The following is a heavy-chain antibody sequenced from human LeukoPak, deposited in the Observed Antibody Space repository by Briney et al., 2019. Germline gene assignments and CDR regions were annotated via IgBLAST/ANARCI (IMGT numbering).Heavy chain of an antibody. CDR2: IYYSGST. CDR3: ARLAISSSWYQGYFDY. V-gene: IGHV4-59*08. Sequence: SETLSLTCTVSGGSISRSYWTWIRQPPGKGLEWIGYIYYSGSTNYNPSLKSRVTISVDTSKNQFSLKLSSVTAADTAVYYCARLAISSSWYQGYFDYWGQGTLVTVSS. J-gene: IGHJ4*02. D-gene: IGHD6-13*01. CDR1: GGSISRSY.